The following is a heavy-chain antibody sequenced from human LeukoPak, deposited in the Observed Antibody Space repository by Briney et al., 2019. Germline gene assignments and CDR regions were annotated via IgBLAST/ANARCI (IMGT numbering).Heavy chain of an antibody. Sequence: GGSLRLSCAASGFTVSSNYMNWVRQAPGKGPEWVSVIYSGGNTYYADSVKGRFTISRDNSKNTLYLQMNSLRPEDTAVYYCARGDVYNPHDFDYWGQGTLVTVSS. D-gene: IGHD5-24*01. V-gene: IGHV3-53*01. CDR2: IYSGGNT. CDR1: GFTVSSNY. J-gene: IGHJ4*02. CDR3: ARGDVYNPHDFDY.